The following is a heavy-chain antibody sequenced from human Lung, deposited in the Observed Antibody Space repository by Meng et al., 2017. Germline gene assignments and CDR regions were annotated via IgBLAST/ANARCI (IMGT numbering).Heavy chain of an antibody. CDR3: ARDIGQWLVQRDLDY. Sequence: QVQLLQAGAAVKKLGALVKVSCKVSGYTFTSYGISWVRQAPGQGLEWMGWISAYNGNTNYAQKLQGRVTMTTDTSTSTAYMELRSLRSDDTAVYYCARDIGQWLVQRDLDYWGQGTLVTVSS. D-gene: IGHD6-19*01. J-gene: IGHJ4*02. CDR1: GYTFTSYG. CDR2: ISAYNGNT. V-gene: IGHV1-18*01.